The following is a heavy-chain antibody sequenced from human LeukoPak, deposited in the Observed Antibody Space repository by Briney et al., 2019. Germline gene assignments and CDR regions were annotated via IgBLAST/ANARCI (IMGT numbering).Heavy chain of an antibody. CDR3: ARDYRYCSSTSCYGFDY. CDR1: GYSISSGYY. V-gene: IGHV4-38-2*02. D-gene: IGHD2-2*01. J-gene: IGHJ4*02. Sequence: SETLSLTCAVSGYSISSGYYWGWIRQPPGKGLEWIGNMYHSGSTYYNPSLKSRVTISVDTSKNQFSLKLSSVTAADTAVYYCARDYRYCSSTSCYGFDYWGQGTLVTVSS. CDR2: MYHSGST.